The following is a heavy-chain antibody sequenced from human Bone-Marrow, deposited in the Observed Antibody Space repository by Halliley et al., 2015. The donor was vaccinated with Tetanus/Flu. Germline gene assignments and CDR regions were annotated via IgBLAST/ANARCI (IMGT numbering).Heavy chain of an antibody. J-gene: IGHJ4*02. V-gene: IGHV3-74*01. D-gene: IGHD3-10*01. CDR2: INSNGGRI. CDR3: AREYGPGSQHGDY. Sequence: INSNGGRIYYADSVKGRFTISRDNAKNTLYLQMNSLRVEDTALYYCAREYGPGSQHGDYWGQGTLVTVSS.